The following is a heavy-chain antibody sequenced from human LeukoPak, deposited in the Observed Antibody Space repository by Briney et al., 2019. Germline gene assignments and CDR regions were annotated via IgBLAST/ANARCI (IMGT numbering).Heavy chain of an antibody. CDR3: ASGLPGSSWYGYYFDY. CDR1: GGSISSGDYY. D-gene: IGHD6-13*01. J-gene: IGHJ4*02. CDR2: IYYSGST. V-gene: IGHV4-30-4*01. Sequence: SENLSLTCTVSGGSISSGDYYWSWIRQPPGKGLEWIGYIYYSGSTYYNPSLKSRVTISVDTSKNQFSLKLSSVTAADTAVYYCASGLPGSSWYGYYFDYWGQGTLVTVSS.